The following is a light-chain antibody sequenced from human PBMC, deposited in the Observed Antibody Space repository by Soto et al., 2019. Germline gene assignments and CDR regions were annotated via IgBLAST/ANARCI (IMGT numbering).Light chain of an antibody. CDR3: QQYSSSPPMYT. Sequence: EIVLTQSPGTLSLSPGERATLSCRASQSVTSTYLAWYQQKPGQAPRLLIYGASSRATGILDRFSGSGSGTDFTLTISRLEPEDFAVYYCQQYSSSPPMYTFGQGTKLEIK. J-gene: IGKJ2*01. CDR1: QSVTSTY. CDR2: GAS. V-gene: IGKV3-20*01.